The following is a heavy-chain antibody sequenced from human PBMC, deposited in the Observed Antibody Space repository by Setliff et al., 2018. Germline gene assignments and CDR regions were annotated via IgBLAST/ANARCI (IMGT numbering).Heavy chain of an antibody. CDR3: AKVVPLYSYGSLDY. CDR1: RFPFSNYA. J-gene: IGHJ4*02. CDR2: ISASGRTT. Sequence: LRLSCAASRFPFSNYAMSWVRQAPGKGLEWVSAISASGRTTYSADSVKGRFTISRDNSKNTLYLQMNSLRAEDTAVYYCAKVVPLYSYGSLDYWGQGTLVTVSS. D-gene: IGHD5-18*01. V-gene: IGHV3-23*01.